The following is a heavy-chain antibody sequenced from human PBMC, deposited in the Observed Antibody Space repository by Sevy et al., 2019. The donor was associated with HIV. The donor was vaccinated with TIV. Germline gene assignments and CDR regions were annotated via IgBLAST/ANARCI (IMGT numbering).Heavy chain of an antibody. CDR2: IYPGDSDT. Sequence: GESLKISCKGSGYSFTSYWIGWVRQMPGKGLEWMGIIYPGDSDTRYSPSFQGQVTISADKSISTAYLQWSSLKASDTARYYWARQLRYDFGSGTNPPPNYYMDVWGKGTTVTVSS. V-gene: IGHV5-51*01. J-gene: IGHJ6*03. CDR1: GYSFTSYW. CDR3: ARQLRYDFGSGTNPPPNYYMDV. D-gene: IGHD3-3*01.